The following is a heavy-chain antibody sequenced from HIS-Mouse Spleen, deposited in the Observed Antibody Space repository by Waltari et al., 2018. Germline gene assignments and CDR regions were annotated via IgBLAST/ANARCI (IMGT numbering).Heavy chain of an antibody. J-gene: IGHJ4*02. CDR2: IYTSGST. D-gene: IGHD2-15*01. CDR3: ARYCSGGSCYGGSFDY. V-gene: IGHV4-4*07. Sequence: QVQLQESGPGLVKPSETLSLTCTVSGGSISSYYWSWIRPPAGKGLEWIGRIYTSGSTTYNPSLKSRVTMSVDTSKNQFSLKLSSVTAADTAVYYCARYCSGGSCYGGSFDYWGQGTLVTVSS. CDR1: GGSISSYY.